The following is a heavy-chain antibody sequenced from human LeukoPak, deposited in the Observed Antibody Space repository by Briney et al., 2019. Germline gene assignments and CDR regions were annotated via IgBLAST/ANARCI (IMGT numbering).Heavy chain of an antibody. D-gene: IGHD6-13*01. J-gene: IGHJ3*02. CDR3: AKCGTYSSSWDAFDI. Sequence: GGSLRLSCAASGFAFSSYSMNWVRQAPGKGLEWVSSISSSSSYIYYADSVKGRFTISRDNSKNTLYLQMNSLRAEDTAVYYCAKCGTYSSSWDAFDIWGQGTMVTVSS. V-gene: IGHV3-21*01. CDR2: ISSSSSYI. CDR1: GFAFSSYS.